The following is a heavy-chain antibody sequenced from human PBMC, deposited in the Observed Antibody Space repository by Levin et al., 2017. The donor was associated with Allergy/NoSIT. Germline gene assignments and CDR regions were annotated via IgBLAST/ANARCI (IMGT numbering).Heavy chain of an antibody. Sequence: SETLSLTCTVSGGSISSSSYYWGWIRQPPGKGLEWIGSIYYSGSTYYNPSLKSRVTISVDTSKNQFSLKLSSVTAADTAVYYCLAVIGYSYLFDYWGQGTLVTVSS. CDR1: GGSISSSSYY. CDR3: LAVIGYSYLFDY. V-gene: IGHV4-39*07. J-gene: IGHJ4*02. CDR2: IYYSGST. D-gene: IGHD5-18*01.